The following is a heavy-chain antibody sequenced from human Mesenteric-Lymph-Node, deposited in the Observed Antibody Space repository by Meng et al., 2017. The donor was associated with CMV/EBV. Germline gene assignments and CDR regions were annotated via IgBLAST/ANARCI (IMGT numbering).Heavy chain of an antibody. Sequence: LSLTCAASGFTFSSYAMHWVRQAPGKGLEWVAVISYDGSNKYYADSVKGRFTISRDNSKNTLYLQMNSLRAEDTAVYYCARDLAHCSSTSCYRYFDLWGRGTLVTVSS. CDR1: GFTFSSYA. CDR3: ARDLAHCSSTSCYRYFDL. CDR2: ISYDGSNK. V-gene: IGHV3-30*04. D-gene: IGHD2-2*02. J-gene: IGHJ2*01.